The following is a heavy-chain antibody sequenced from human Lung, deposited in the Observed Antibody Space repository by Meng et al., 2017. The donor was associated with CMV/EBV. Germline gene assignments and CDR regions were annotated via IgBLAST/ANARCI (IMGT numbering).Heavy chain of an antibody. Sequence: GSLRLXXSVSSGSISGHFCSWIRQPPGKGLEWIGYIYSRGGSCYNPSLQSRVTISVDTSKNQVSLKLRSVTAADTAVYYCASFLAGAGAAFDNWGRGTPVTVSS. J-gene: IGHJ4*02. CDR1: SGSISGHF. CDR3: ASFLAGAGAAFDN. CDR2: IYSRGGS. V-gene: IGHV4-59*03. D-gene: IGHD6-19*01.